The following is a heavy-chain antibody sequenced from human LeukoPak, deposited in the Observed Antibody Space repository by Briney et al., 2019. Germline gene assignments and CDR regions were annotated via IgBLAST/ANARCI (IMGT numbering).Heavy chain of an antibody. CDR3: ARGTYNWNYVFNS. V-gene: IGHV3-23*01. CDR1: GFTFSNYA. Sequence: PGGSLRLSCSASGFTFSNYAMNWVRQAPGKGLEWVSAITGSSGSTYYADSVKGRFTISRDNSKNTLYPQMNSLRAEDTAVYYCARGTYNWNYVFNSWAQGTLVTVSS. J-gene: IGHJ5*01. D-gene: IGHD1-7*01. CDR2: ITGSSGST.